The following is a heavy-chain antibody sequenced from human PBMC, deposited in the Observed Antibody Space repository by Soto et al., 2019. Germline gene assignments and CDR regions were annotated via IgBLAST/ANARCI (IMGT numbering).Heavy chain of an antibody. V-gene: IGHV1-46*01. CDR2: INPSGGST. CDR3: ARVGGSYQDY. Sequence: ASVKVSCKASGYTFTSYCMHWVRQAPGQGLEWMGIINPSGGSTGYAQKFQGRVTMTRDTSTSTVYMELSSLRSEDTAVYYCARVGGSYQDYWGQGTLVTVSS. D-gene: IGHD1-26*01. CDR1: GYTFTSYC. J-gene: IGHJ4*02.